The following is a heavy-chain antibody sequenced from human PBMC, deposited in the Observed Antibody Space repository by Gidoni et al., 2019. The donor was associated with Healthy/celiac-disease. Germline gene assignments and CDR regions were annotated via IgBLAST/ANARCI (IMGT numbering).Heavy chain of an antibody. CDR3: ARRGIVGATLGRRSFDI. D-gene: IGHD1-26*01. Sequence: QLQLQQWGAGLLKPSQTLSRSCAGYGGSFSGYYWSWIRQPPGKGQEWMGDTHHSGSTNYNPSLKSRVTISVDTSKNQFSLKLSSVTAADTAVYYCARRGIVGATLGRRSFDIWGQGTMVTVSS. CDR1: GGSFSGYY. CDR2: THHSGST. J-gene: IGHJ3*02. V-gene: IGHV4-34*01.